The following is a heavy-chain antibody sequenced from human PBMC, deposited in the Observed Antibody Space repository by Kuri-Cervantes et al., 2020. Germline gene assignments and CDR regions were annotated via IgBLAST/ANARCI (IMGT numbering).Heavy chain of an antibody. CDR2: IYYSGST. D-gene: IGHD4-17*01. CDR3: ASYGDLHYFDY. J-gene: IGHJ4*02. V-gene: IGHV4-39*01. CDR1: GGSISSSSYY. Sequence: SETLSLTCTVSGGSISSSSYYWGWIRQPPGKGLEWIGSIYYSGSTYYNPSLKSRVTISVDTSKNQFSLKLSSVTAADTAVYYCASYGDLHYFDYWGQGTLVTVSS.